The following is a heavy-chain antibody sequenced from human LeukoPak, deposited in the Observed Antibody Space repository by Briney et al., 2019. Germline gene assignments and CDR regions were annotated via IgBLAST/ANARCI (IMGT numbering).Heavy chain of an antibody. CDR2: IKEDGSEK. Sequence: GGSLRLSCEASRLSISSYGMTWVRQAPGKGLEWVAYIKEDGSEKFYVGSVEGRFTISRDNARKSVYLQMHSLRVEDTAVYYCARGAGVFFDNWGQGTLVTVSS. V-gene: IGHV3-7*01. D-gene: IGHD3-10*01. J-gene: IGHJ4*02. CDR1: RLSISSYG. CDR3: ARGAGVFFDN.